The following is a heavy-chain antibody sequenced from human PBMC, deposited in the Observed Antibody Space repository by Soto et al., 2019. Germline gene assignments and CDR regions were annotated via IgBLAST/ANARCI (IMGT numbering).Heavy chain of an antibody. J-gene: IGHJ4*02. CDR1: GFTFSSYA. CDR2: ISYDGSDK. V-gene: IGHV3-30*18. CDR3: AKALGELSPESYDY. D-gene: IGHD3-16*02. Sequence: QVQLVESGGGVVQPGRSLRLSCAASGFTFSSYAMHWVRQAPGKGLEWVAVISYDGSDKYYADSVKGRFTISRDNSKNTLNLQMNSLRADDTAVYYCAKALGELSPESYDYWGQGTLIIVSS.